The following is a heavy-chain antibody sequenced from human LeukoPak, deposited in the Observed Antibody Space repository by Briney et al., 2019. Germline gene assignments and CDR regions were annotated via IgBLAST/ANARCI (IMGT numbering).Heavy chain of an antibody. Sequence: PSETLSLTCTVSGGSISSDGYYWSWIRQHPGKGLEWIGAIYYTGSTYYNPSLKSRATISVDTSKNHFSLKLTSVTAADTAVYYCARGTGGAAAAEFDPWGQGTLVTVSS. J-gene: IGHJ5*02. CDR1: GGSISSDGYY. D-gene: IGHD6-13*01. CDR2: IYYTGST. CDR3: ARGTGGAAAAEFDP. V-gene: IGHV4-31*03.